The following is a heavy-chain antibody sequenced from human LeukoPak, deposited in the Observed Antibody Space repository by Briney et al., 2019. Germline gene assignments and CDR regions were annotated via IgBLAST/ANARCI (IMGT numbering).Heavy chain of an antibody. D-gene: IGHD7-27*01. CDR3: AKILGTTGIFDY. Sequence: GRSLRLSCAASGFSFSNYGVHWVRQAPGKGLEWVAVISYDGSYKNYADSVKGRFTISRDNSKDTLNLQMNSLRAEDTAVYHCAKILGTTGIFDYWGQGTLVTVSS. CDR1: GFSFSNYG. V-gene: IGHV3-30*18. J-gene: IGHJ4*02. CDR2: ISYDGSYK.